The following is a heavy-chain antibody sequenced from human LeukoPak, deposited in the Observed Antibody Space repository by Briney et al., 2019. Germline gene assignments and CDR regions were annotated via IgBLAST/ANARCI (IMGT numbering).Heavy chain of an antibody. V-gene: IGHV3-53*01. J-gene: IGHJ4*02. D-gene: IGHD3-3*01. Sequence: GGSLRLSCAASGFTFSSNYMSWVRQAPGKGLEWVSVIYSGGSTYYADSVKGRFAISRDNSKNTLYLQMNSLRAEDTAVYYCARGYDFWSGNFDYWGQGTLVTVSS. CDR2: IYSGGST. CDR3: ARGYDFWSGNFDY. CDR1: GFTFSSNY.